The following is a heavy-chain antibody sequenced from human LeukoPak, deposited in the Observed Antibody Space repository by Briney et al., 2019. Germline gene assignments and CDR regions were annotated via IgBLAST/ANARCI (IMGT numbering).Heavy chain of an antibody. J-gene: IGHJ4*02. D-gene: IGHD3-16*01. CDR3: ARGRWGY. CDR2: IYSGGST. V-gene: IGHV3-53*01. CDR1: GFTFSSYS. Sequence: GGSLRLSCAASGFTFSSYSMNWVRQAPGKGLEWVSVIYSGGSTYYADSVKGRFTISRDNSKNTLYLQMNSLRAEDTAVYYCARGRWGYRGQGTLVTVSS.